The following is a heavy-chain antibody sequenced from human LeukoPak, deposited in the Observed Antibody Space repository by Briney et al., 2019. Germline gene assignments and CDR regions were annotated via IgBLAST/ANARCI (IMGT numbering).Heavy chain of an antibody. CDR2: ISPSSSYI. Sequence: GGSLRLSCAASGFTFSNYSMNWVRQAPGKGLEWVSSISPSSSYIYYADSVRGRFTISRDNAKNSLYLQMNSLRAEDTAVYCCARYPPIVGATLWRAFDVWGQGTMVTVSS. CDR1: GFTFSNYS. CDR3: ARYPPIVGATLWRAFDV. V-gene: IGHV3-21*01. D-gene: IGHD1-26*01. J-gene: IGHJ3*01.